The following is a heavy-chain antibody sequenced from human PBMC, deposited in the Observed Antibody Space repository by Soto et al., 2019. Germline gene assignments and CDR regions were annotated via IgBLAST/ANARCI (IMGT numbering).Heavy chain of an antibody. CDR3: ARASYVASRHSQYDS. D-gene: IGHD2-15*01. CDR1: GYRFSTYG. CDR2: TSTNNDDR. V-gene: IGHV1-18*04. Sequence: XSVKVSSKASGYRFSTYGINWVRQAPGQGLEWMGWTSTNNDDRNYAQKFQGRVTFTTDTSTSTAYMELRSLISDDTAVYFCARASYVASRHSQYDSWGQGTQVTVSS. J-gene: IGHJ4*02.